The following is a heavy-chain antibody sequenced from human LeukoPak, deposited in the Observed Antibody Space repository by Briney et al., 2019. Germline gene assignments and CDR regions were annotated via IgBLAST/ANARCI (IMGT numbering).Heavy chain of an antibody. Sequence: SETLSLTCTVSGGSISSGDYYWSWIRQPPGKGLEWIGYIYYSGSTYYNPSLKSRVTISVYTSKNQFSLKLSSVTAADTAVYYCARDVTYYDFWSGYSWFDPWGQGTLVTVSS. CDR2: IYYSGST. CDR3: ARDVTYYDFWSGYSWFDP. J-gene: IGHJ5*02. D-gene: IGHD3-3*01. CDR1: GGSISSGDYY. V-gene: IGHV4-30-4*08.